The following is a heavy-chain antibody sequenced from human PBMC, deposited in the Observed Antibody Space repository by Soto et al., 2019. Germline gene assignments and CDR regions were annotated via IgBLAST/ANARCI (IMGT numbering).Heavy chain of an antibody. CDR3: ARGDNDY. J-gene: IGHJ4*02. CDR1: GYTFTNYY. Sequence: ASVKVSCKASGYTFTNYYVQWVRQAPGQGLEWMGVIHPDGGHTTYSQKFQDRVTMTGDTFASTIYMELSSLRSEDTAVYYCARGDNDYWGQGTLVTVSS. CDR2: IHPDGGHT. V-gene: IGHV1-46*01.